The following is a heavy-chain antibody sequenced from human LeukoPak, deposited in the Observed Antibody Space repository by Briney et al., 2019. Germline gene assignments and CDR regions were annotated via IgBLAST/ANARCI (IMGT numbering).Heavy chain of an antibody. D-gene: IGHD6-13*01. V-gene: IGHV3-7*01. CDR1: GFTFSSHW. CDR3: ARAGAAAGLLDY. J-gene: IGHJ4*02. Sequence: GGSLRLSCAASGFTFSSHWMSWVRQAPGKGLEWLANIKQDESEKYYVDSVKGRFTVSRDNAKNSMYLQMNSLRVEDTAVYYCARAGAAAGLLDYWGQGTLVTVSS. CDR2: IKQDESEK.